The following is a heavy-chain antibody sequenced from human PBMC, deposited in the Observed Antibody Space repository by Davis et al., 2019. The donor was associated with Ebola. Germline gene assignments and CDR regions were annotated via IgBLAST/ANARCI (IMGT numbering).Heavy chain of an antibody. J-gene: IGHJ5*02. Sequence: ASVKVSCKASGYTFTSYAMHWVRQAPGQRLEWMGWINAGNGNTKYSQKFQGRVTITRDTSASTAYMELSSLRSEDTAVYYCARDRVVPAAGRGNWFDPWGQGTLVTVSS. V-gene: IGHV1-3*01. D-gene: IGHD2-2*01. CDR3: ARDRVVPAAGRGNWFDP. CDR1: GYTFTSYA. CDR2: INAGNGNT.